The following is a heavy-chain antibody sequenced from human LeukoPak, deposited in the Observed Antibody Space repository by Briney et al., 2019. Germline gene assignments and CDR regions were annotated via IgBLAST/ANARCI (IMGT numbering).Heavy chain of an antibody. CDR1: GFTISTSY. V-gene: IGHV3-53*01. Sequence: PGGSLRLSCAASGFTISTSYMNWVRQAPGKGLEWVSVIYRGGDTYYADSVKGRFTISRDNSKNTLFLQMNSLRAEDTAVYYCARESRYCSSTSCSYFDYWGQGTLVTVSS. J-gene: IGHJ4*02. CDR3: ARESRYCSSTSCSYFDY. D-gene: IGHD2-2*01. CDR2: IYRGGDT.